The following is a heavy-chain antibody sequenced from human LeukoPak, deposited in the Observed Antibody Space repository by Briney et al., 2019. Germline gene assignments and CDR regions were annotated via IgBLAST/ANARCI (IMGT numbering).Heavy chain of an antibody. J-gene: IGHJ4*02. Sequence: GESLKISCEGSLYSFTNYWIAWVRQMPGKGLEWMGIIYPSDSDTIYSPSFQGQVTISADKSIGTAYLQWSSLKASDTAMYYCARQGSHCYSTTCYTAYWGQGTLVTVSS. D-gene: IGHD2/OR15-2a*01. CDR1: LYSFTNYW. CDR3: ARQGSHCYSTTCYTAY. CDR2: IYPSDSDT. V-gene: IGHV5-51*01.